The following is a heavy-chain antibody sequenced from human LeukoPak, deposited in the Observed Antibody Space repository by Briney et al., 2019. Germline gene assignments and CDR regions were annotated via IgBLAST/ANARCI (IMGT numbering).Heavy chain of an antibody. D-gene: IGHD6-19*01. CDR1: GGSISSYY. J-gene: IGHJ6*02. V-gene: IGHV4-59*01. CDR3: ARLMVGWEYYYYYGMDV. Sequence: SETLSLTCTVSGGSISSYYWSWIRQPPEKGLEWIGYIYYSGSTNYNPSLKSRVTISVDTSKNQFSLKLSSVTAADTAVYYCARLMVGWEYYYYYGMDVWGQGTTVTVSS. CDR2: IYYSGST.